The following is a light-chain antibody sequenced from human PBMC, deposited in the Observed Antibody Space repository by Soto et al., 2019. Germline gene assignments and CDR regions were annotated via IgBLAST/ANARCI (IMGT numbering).Light chain of an antibody. Sequence: EIVMTQPPATLSGSRLERAGRSCRASQSVSNNYLAWYQQKPGQAPRLLIYGASNRATGIPDRFSGSGSGTDFTLTISRLETEDFAVYYCQQYGSSGTFGQGTKVDIK. J-gene: IGKJ1*01. CDR1: QSVSNNY. CDR3: QQYGSSGT. CDR2: GAS. V-gene: IGKV3-20*01.